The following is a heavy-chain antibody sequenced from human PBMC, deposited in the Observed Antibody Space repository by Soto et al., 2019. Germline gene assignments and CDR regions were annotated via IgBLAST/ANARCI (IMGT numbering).Heavy chain of an antibody. Sequence: LQQESGPGLVKPSETLSLTCTVSGGSISSSSYYWGWIRQPPGKGLEWIGSMYDSGSTYYNPSLKSGVSISVDRSKKQFSLKLSSVTAADAAVYYCARQTRRELRYYFDYWGQGTLVTVSS. CDR3: ARQTRRELRYYFDY. CDR2: MYDSGST. D-gene: IGHD1-26*01. V-gene: IGHV4-39*01. J-gene: IGHJ4*02. CDR1: GGSISSSSYY.